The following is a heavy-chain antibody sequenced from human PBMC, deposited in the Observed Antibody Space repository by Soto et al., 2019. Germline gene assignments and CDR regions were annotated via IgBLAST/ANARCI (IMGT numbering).Heavy chain of an antibody. CDR3: ARSPTSGWYMGPGWFDP. J-gene: IGHJ5*02. V-gene: IGHV4-61*05. CDR1: GCSIISSNYS. Sequence: PETLSLTCTVSGCSIISSNYSWGWIRQPPGKGLEWIGCIYYSGSTNYNPSLKSRVTISVDTSKNQFSLKLSSVTAADTAVYYCARSPTSGWYMGPGWFDPWGQGTLVTVSS. CDR2: IYYSGST. D-gene: IGHD6-19*01.